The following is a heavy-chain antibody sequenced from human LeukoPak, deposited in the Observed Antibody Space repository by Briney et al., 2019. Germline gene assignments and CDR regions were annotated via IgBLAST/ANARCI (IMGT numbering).Heavy chain of an antibody. CDR3: ARGIIEGTLDY. Sequence: ASVKVSCKASGYTFTGYYMHWVRQAPGQGLEWMGRINPNSGGTNYAQKFQGRVTITADESTSTAYMELSSLRSEDTAVYYCARGIIEGTLDYWGQGTLVTVSS. CDR2: INPNSGGT. V-gene: IGHV1-2*06. CDR1: GYTFTGYY. J-gene: IGHJ4*02. D-gene: IGHD2-21*01.